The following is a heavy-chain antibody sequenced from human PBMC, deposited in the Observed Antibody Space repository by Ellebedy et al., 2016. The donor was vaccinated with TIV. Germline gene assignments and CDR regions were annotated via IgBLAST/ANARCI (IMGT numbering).Heavy chain of an antibody. CDR3: ARGRKQWWADYYYGMDV. Sequence: MPGGSLRLSCTVSGGSITYDYWTWIRQPPGKGLEWIGYISHTGIPNYTHSLKSRVTISEDTSKNQFSLNLRSVTPADTAVYYCARGRKQWWADYYYGMDVWGQGTTVTVSS. CDR2: ISHTGIP. D-gene: IGHD2-15*01. J-gene: IGHJ6*02. V-gene: IGHV4-59*01. CDR1: GGSITYDY.